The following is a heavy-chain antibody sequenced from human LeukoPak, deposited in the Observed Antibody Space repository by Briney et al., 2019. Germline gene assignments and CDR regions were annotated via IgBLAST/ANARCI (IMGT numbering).Heavy chain of an antibody. Sequence: PGGSLRLSCAASGFTFCSYGMHWVRKAPGKGLEWVAVIWYDGSNKYYADSVKGRFTISRDNSKNTLYLQMNSLRAEDTAVYYCARGAAGVYYYDSSGYSDYWGQGTLVTVSS. V-gene: IGHV3-33*01. D-gene: IGHD3-22*01. CDR3: ARGAAGVYYYDSSGYSDY. CDR1: GFTFCSYG. CDR2: IWYDGSNK. J-gene: IGHJ4*02.